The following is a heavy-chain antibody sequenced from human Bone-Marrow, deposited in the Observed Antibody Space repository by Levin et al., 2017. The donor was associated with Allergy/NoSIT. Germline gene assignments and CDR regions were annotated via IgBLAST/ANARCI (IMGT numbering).Heavy chain of an antibody. V-gene: IGHV1-24*01. CDR1: GKTLSKLS. D-gene: IGHD3-16*02. J-gene: IGHJ6*02. Sequence: GASVKVSCKVYGKTLSKLSMHWVRQAPGSGLEWMGTIDLKDGDTRYAPKFRGRVTMAEDESVDTTFMELRSLRSDDTAVYYCATAFTGSYPEYYYYGLDVWGQGTTVIVS. CDR2: IDLKDGDT. CDR3: ATAFTGSYPEYYYYGLDV.